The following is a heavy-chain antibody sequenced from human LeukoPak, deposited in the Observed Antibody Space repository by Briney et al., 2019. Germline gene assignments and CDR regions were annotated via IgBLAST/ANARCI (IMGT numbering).Heavy chain of an antibody. CDR3: ARYSDGYNFPVADMDV. CDR1: GFTFSSYS. V-gene: IGHV3-21*01. D-gene: IGHD5-24*01. Sequence: GGSLRLSCAASGFTFSSYSMNWVRQAPGKGLEWVSSISSSSSYIYYADSVKGRFTISRDNAKNSLYLQMNSLRAEDTAVYYCARYSDGYNFPVADMDVWGKGTTVTVSS. J-gene: IGHJ6*03. CDR2: ISSSSSYI.